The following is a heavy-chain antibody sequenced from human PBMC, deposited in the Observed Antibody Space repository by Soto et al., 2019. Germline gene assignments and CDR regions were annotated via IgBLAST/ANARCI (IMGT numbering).Heavy chain of an antibody. Sequence: GGSLRLSCVASGFTFSSYGMHWVRQAPGKGLEWVAVIWYDGSNKYYADSVKGRFTISRDNPKNTLYLQMNSLRAEDTAVYYCARHPERIAEIGWFDPWGQGTLVTVSS. CDR3: ARHPERIAEIGWFDP. CDR2: IWYDGSNK. V-gene: IGHV3-33*01. D-gene: IGHD6-13*01. J-gene: IGHJ5*02. CDR1: GFTFSSYG.